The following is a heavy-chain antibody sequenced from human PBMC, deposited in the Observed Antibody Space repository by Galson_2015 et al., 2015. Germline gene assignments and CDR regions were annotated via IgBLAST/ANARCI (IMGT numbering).Heavy chain of an antibody. V-gene: IGHV3-7*03. CDR2: IKQDGDET. CDR3: AKDVEELRLGRGGT. CDR1: GFTFSRYW. J-gene: IGHJ5*02. Sequence: SLRLSCAVSGFTFSRYWMNWVRQAPGRGLEWVASIKQDGDETYYVDSVKGRFTISRDNAKNSLFLQMNSLRADDAALYYCAKDVEELRLGRGGTWGQGTLVTVSS. D-gene: IGHD3-16*01.